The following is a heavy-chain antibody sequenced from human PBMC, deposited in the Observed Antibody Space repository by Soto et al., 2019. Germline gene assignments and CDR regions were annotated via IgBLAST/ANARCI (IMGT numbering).Heavy chain of an antibody. D-gene: IGHD3-3*01. CDR3: ANGLYYDFWSGYHN. J-gene: IGHJ4*02. CDR2: ISSSGSTI. CDR1: GFTFSSYE. Sequence: GGALRLSCAASGFTFSSYEMNWVRQAPGKGLEWVSYISSSGSTIYYADSVKGRFTISRDNAKNSLYLQMNSLRAEDTAVYYCANGLYYDFWSGYHNWGQGTLVTVSS. V-gene: IGHV3-48*03.